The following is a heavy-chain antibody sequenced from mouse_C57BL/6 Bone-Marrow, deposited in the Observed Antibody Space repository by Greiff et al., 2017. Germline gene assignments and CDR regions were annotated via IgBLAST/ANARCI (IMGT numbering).Heavy chain of an antibody. CDR2: IDPEDGET. D-gene: IGHD2-3*01. CDR3: ARGGYYPWCAY. V-gene: IGHV14-2*01. J-gene: IGHJ3*01. CDR1: GFNIKDYY. Sequence: EVQLQQSGAELVKPGASVKLSCTASGFNIKDYYMHWVKQRTEQGLEWIGRIDPEDGETKYAPQFQGKATITADTSSNTAYLQLSSLTSEDTAVYYCARGGYYPWCAYWGQGTLVTVSA.